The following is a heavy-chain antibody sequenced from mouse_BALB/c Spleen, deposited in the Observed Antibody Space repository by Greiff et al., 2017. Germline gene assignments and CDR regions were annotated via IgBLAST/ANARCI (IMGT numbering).Heavy chain of an antibody. CDR3: AREGYRYDEGGYAMDY. J-gene: IGHJ4*01. Sequence: EVQGVESGGGLVQPGGSRKLSCAASGFTFSSFGMHWVRQAPEKGLEWVAYISSGSSTIYYADTVKGRFTISRDNPKNTLFLQMTSLRSEDTAMYYCAREGYRYDEGGYAMDYWGQGTSVTVSS. CDR1: GFTFSSFG. CDR2: ISSGSSTI. D-gene: IGHD2-14*01. V-gene: IGHV5-17*02.